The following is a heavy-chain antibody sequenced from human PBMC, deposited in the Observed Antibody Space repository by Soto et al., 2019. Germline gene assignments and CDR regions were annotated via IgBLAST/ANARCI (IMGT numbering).Heavy chain of an antibody. V-gene: IGHV3-33*01. CDR2: IWRDGNSQ. J-gene: IGHJ6*02. CDR1: GFSFSSYN. Sequence: QVQLVESGGGVVQPGRSLRLSCAASGFSFSSYNMHWVRQAPGKGLEWVTFIWRDGNSQSHADSVKGRFTVSRDNSKNTLYLQMDSLRGEDTAVYYCATDSWLPEVWGQGTTVIVSS. CDR3: ATDSWLPEV. D-gene: IGHD3-9*01.